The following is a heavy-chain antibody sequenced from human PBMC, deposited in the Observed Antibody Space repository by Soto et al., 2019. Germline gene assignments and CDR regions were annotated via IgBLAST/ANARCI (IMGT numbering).Heavy chain of an antibody. V-gene: IGHV3-33*01. D-gene: IGHD2-2*01. J-gene: IGHJ5*02. CDR1: GFTFSSYG. Sequence: GGSLRLSCSASGFTFSSYGMHWVRQAPGKGLEWVAVIWYDGSNKYYADSVKGRFTISRDNSKNTLYLQMNSLRAEDTAVYYCARDLGGFSSTSSNWFDPWGQGTLVTVSS. CDR2: IWYDGSNK. CDR3: ARDLGGFSSTSSNWFDP.